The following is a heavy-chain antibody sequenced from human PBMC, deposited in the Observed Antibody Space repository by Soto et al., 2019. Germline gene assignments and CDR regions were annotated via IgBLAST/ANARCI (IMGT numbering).Heavy chain of an antibody. J-gene: IGHJ6*04. D-gene: IGHD3-10*01. CDR1: GFAVRHNY. CDR3: PRKPDSIPSGGDV. Sequence: EVQLVESGGGLVQPGGSLRLSCTASGFAVRHNYMTWVRQAPGKGLEWVSLIYSGGDTAYADSVKGRFTISRHTSQNTRYLKRNTLGAGDTPVYYCPRKPDSIPSGGDVWGKGTAVTVSS. CDR2: IYSGGDT. V-gene: IGHV3-53*04.